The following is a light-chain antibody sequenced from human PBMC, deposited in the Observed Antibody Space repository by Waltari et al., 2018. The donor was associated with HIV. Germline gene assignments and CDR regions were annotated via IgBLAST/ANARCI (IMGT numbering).Light chain of an antibody. CDR3: QQYGSSPWT. V-gene: IGKV3-20*01. J-gene: IGKJ1*01. CDR1: QSVSSY. Sequence: EIVLTQSPATLSLSPGERATLYCRASQSVSSYLAWYQQKAGQAPRLLIYDASDRATGIPARFSGSESGTDFTLTISRLEPEDFAVYYCQQYGSSPWTFGQGTKVEIK. CDR2: DAS.